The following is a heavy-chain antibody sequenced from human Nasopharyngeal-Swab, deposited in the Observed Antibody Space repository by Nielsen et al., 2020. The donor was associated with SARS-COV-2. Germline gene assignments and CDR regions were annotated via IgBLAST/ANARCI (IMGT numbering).Heavy chain of an antibody. CDR2: IYYSGGT. Sequence: PGKGLEWIGYIYYSGGTNYNPSLKSRVTISVDTSKNQFSLKLSSVTAADTAVYYCARVGGLWSAGFYYYYMDVWGKGTTVTASS. V-gene: IGHV4-59*13. J-gene: IGHJ6*03. CDR3: ARVGGLWSAGFYYYYMDV. D-gene: IGHD3-3*01.